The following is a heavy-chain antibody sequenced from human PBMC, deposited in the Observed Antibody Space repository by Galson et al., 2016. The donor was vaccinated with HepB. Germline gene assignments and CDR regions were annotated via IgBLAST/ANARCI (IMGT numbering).Heavy chain of an antibody. D-gene: IGHD2/OR15-2a*01. V-gene: IGHV4-4*01. Sequence: ETLSLTCAVSGVSITSSDWWSWVRQPPGQGLEWIGQIFHSCRVNYTPSLASRVTISIDTSNNHFSLRLTSVTAADTALYFCARQYWGGPSDYWGQGTLVTVSS. J-gene: IGHJ4*02. CDR2: IFHSCRV. CDR1: GVSITSSDW. CDR3: ARQYWGGPSDY.